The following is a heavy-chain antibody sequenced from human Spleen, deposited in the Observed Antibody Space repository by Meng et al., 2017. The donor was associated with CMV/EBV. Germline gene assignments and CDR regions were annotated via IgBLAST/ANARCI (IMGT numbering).Heavy chain of an antibody. D-gene: IGHD1-26*01. CDR2: IKLDGSEK. CDR3: ARARWWELLRDAFDI. Sequence: ETLSLTCAASGFTFSNYWMSWVRQAPGKGLEWVANIKLDGSEKSYVASVKGRFTISRDNAKNSLFLQMNSLRAEDTAVYYCARARWWELLRDAFDIWGQGTMVTVSS. CDR1: GFTFSNYW. V-gene: IGHV3-7*01. J-gene: IGHJ3*02.